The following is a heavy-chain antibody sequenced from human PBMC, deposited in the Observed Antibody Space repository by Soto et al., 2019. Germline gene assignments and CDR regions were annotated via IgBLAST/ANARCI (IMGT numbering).Heavy chain of an antibody. D-gene: IGHD3-10*01. Sequence: GRSLRRSCAASGFTFISYGMHWVRQAPGKGLEWVSGISWNSRSIDYADSVKGRFTISRDNAKKSLFLQMNSLRPEDTALYYCTKGYYGSGSSYFDYWGRAALVNVSS. CDR1: GFTFISYG. CDR3: TKGYYGSGSSYFDY. J-gene: IGHJ4*02. V-gene: IGHV3-9*01. CDR2: ISWNSRSI.